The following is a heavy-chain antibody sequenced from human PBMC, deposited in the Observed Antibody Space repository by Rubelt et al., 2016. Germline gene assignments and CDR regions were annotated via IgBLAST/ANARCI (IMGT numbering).Heavy chain of an antibody. D-gene: IGHD5-24*01. V-gene: IGHV3-23*01. J-gene: IGHJ6*02. Sequence: WVSAISGSGGSTYYADSVKGRFTISRDNSKNTLYLQMNSLRAEDTAVYYYAKGGDGYNPGYYYYYGMDVWGQGTTVTVSS. CDR3: AKGGDGYNPGYYYYYGMDV. CDR2: ISGSGGST.